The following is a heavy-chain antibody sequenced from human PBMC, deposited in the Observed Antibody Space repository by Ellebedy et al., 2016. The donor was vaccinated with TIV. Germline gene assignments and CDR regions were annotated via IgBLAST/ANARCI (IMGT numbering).Heavy chain of an antibody. CDR2: ISAYTGIT. CDR1: GYTLTSYT. J-gene: IGHJ4*02. Sequence: ASVKVSCKASGYTLTSYTISWVRQAPGQGLEWMGWISAYTGITNYTQELQGRVTMTTDTSTSTAYMELRSLRSDDTAVYYCARGGLGFGDSSLDYWGQGSLVTVSS. V-gene: IGHV1-18*04. CDR3: ARGGLGFGDSSLDY. D-gene: IGHD3-10*01.